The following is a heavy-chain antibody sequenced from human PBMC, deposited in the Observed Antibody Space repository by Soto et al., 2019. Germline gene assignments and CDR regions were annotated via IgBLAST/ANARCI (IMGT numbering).Heavy chain of an antibody. D-gene: IGHD2-8*01. CDR3: ARGGGYCTNGVCRYYFDY. J-gene: IGHJ4*02. CDR2: MNPNSGNT. CDR1: GYTFTSYD. Sequence: GASVKVSCKASGYTFTSYDINLVRQATGQGLEWMGWMNPNSGNTGYAQKFQGRVTMTRNTSISTAYMELSSLRSGDTAVYYCARGGGYCTNGVCRYYFDYWGQGTLVTVSS. V-gene: IGHV1-8*01.